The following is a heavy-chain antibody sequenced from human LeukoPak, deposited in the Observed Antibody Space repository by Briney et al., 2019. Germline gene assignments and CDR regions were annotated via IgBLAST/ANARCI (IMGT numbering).Heavy chain of an antibody. CDR1: GGSISSYY. Sequence: SETLSLTCTVSGGSISSYYWSWIRQPPGKGLEWIGYIYYSGSTNYNPSLKSRVTISVDTSKNQFSLKLSSVTAADTAVYYCARGASSGCALDYWGQGTLVTVSS. V-gene: IGHV4-59*01. CDR3: ARGASSGCALDY. J-gene: IGHJ4*02. D-gene: IGHD3-22*01. CDR2: IYYSGST.